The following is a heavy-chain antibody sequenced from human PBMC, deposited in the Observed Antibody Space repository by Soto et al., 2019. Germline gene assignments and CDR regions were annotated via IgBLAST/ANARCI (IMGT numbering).Heavy chain of an antibody. V-gene: IGHV5-10-1*01. CDR3: ARTSMQSRGYSYGHGGMDV. CDR2: IDPSDSYT. Sequence: EVQLVQSGAEVKKPGESLRISCKGSGYSFTSYWISWVRQMPGKGLEWMGRIDPSDSYTNYSPSFQGHVTISADKSICTAYLQWSSLKASDTAMYYCARTSMQSRGYSYGHGGMDVWGQGTTVTVSS. D-gene: IGHD5-18*01. J-gene: IGHJ6*02. CDR1: GYSFTSYW.